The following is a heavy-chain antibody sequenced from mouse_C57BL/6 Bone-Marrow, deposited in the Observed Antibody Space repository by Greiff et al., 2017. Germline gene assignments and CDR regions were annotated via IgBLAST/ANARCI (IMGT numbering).Heavy chain of an antibody. J-gene: IGHJ1*03. CDR2: IDPSDSST. CDR3: ARRTTVVATNWYFDV. D-gene: IGHD1-1*01. V-gene: IGHV1-69*01. CDR1: GYTFTSYW. Sequence: QVQLQQPGAELVMPGASVKLSCKASGYTFTSYWMHWVKQRPGQGLEWIGEIDPSDSSTNYNQKFNGKSTLTVDKSSSTAYMQLSSLTSEDSAVYYCARRTTVVATNWYFDVWGTGTTVTVSS.